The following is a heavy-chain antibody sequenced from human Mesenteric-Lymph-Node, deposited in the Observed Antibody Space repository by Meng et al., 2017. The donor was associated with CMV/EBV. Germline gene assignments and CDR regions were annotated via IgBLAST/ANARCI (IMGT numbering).Heavy chain of an antibody. CDR1: GGSISSYS. CDR2: TSYTGST. V-gene: IGHV4-59*01. D-gene: IGHD2-2*01. Sequence: SETLSLTCSVSGGSISSYSWNWIRQPPGKGLEWIGYTSYTGSTNYNPSLKSRVTISADTSKNQFSLKLSSVTAADTAVYYCARAYQLLSTTTLYWFDYWGQGTLVTVSS. CDR3: ARAYQLLSTTTLYWFDY. J-gene: IGHJ4*02.